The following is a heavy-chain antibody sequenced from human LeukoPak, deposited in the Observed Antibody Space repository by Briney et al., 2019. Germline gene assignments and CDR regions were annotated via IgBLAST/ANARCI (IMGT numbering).Heavy chain of an antibody. J-gene: IGHJ5*02. CDR2: ISSSSNNI. V-gene: IGHV3-11*01. Sequence: GGSLRLSCAASGFTFSDCYMTWFRRAQGKGWEWVSYISSSSNNIHYANSVRGRFTISRDNAKNSVYLQMNSLRAEDTAIYYCARAAGWFDPWGQGTLVTVSS. CDR3: ARAAGWFDP. CDR1: GFTFSDCY.